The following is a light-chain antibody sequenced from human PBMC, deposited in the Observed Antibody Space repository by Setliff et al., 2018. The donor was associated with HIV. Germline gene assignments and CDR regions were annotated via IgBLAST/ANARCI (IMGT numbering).Light chain of an antibody. CDR2: QAT. Sequence: QSVLTQPASVSGSPGQSITISCTGTSNDVGRYDLFSCDQQHPARAPKLIIYQATRRPSGVSNRFSGSKSGNVSSLTIAGLQADDEADYYCCSNIGSNTFVFGTGTKVTVL. J-gene: IGLJ1*01. V-gene: IGLV2-23*01. CDR1: SNDVGRYDL. CDR3: CSNIGSNTFV.